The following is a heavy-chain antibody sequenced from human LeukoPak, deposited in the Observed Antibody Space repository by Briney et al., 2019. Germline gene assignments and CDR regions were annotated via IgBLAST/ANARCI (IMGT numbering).Heavy chain of an antibody. CDR2: ISSSSSTI. Sequence: PGGSLRLSCAASGFTFSSYSMNWVRQAPGKGLEWVSYISSSSSTIYYADSVKGRFTISRDNAKNSLYLQMNSLRAEDTAVYYCARELRTLELGYWGQGTLVTVSS. CDR3: ARELRTLELGY. V-gene: IGHV3-48*01. D-gene: IGHD3-3*01. J-gene: IGHJ4*02. CDR1: GFTFSSYS.